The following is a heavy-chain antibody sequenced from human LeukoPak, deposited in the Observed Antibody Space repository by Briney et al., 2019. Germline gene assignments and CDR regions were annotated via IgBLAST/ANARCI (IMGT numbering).Heavy chain of an antibody. V-gene: IGHV3-66*01. CDR2: IYSGGST. CDR1: GFTVSSNY. D-gene: IGHD6-13*01. J-gene: IGHJ6*02. CDR3: AGTGYSSSWYPVKYYYYYYGMDV. Sequence: QSGGSLRLSCAASGFTVSSNYMSWVRQAPGKGLEWVSVIYSGGSTYYADSVKGRFTISRDNSKNTLYLQMNSLRAEDTAVYYRAGTGYSSSWYPVKYYYYYYGMDVWGQGTTVTVSS.